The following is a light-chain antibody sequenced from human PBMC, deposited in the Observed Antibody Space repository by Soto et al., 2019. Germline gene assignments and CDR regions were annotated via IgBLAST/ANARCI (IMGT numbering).Light chain of an antibody. Sequence: EIVLTQSPGTLSLSPGERATLSCRASQSVSSSYLAWYQQKPGQAPRLLIYGASSRATGIPDRFSGSGSGKNLTLTTSRLELEDFAVYYCQQYGSSPLFTFGPGTKVDIK. CDR1: QSVSSSY. CDR2: GAS. J-gene: IGKJ3*01. CDR3: QQYGSSPLFT. V-gene: IGKV3-20*01.